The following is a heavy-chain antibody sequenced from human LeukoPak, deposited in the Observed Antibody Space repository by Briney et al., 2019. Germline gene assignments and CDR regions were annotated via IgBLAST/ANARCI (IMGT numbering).Heavy chain of an antibody. CDR2: ISGSGGST. J-gene: IGHJ3*02. CDR3: AKVGGLIVVVTAGAFDI. V-gene: IGHV3-23*01. D-gene: IGHD2-21*02. Sequence: GGSLRLSCAASGFTFSSYGMSWVRQAPGKGLEWVSVISGSGGSTYYADSVKGRFTISRDNSKNTLYLQMNSLRAEDTAVYYCAKVGGLIVVVTAGAFDIWGQGTMVTVSS. CDR1: GFTFSSYG.